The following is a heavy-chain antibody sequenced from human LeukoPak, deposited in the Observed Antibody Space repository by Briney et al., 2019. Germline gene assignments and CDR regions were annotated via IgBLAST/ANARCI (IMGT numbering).Heavy chain of an antibody. D-gene: IGHD3-22*01. CDR2: ISGSGGST. Sequence: GGSLRLSCAASGFTFSSYAMSWVRQAPGKGLEWVSAISGSGGSTYYADSVKGRFTISRDNAKNSLYLQMNSLRAEDTAVYYCARGWYYDSSGYYYDRWFDPWGQGTLVTVSS. V-gene: IGHV3-23*01. CDR1: GFTFSSYA. J-gene: IGHJ5*02. CDR3: ARGWYYDSSGYYYDRWFDP.